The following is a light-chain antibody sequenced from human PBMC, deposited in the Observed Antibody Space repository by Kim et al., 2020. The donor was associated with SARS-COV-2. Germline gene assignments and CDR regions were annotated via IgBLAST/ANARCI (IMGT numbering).Light chain of an antibody. CDR1: QSLLHSNGYNY. J-gene: IGKJ2*02. CDR3: MQALQTPCT. V-gene: IGKV2-28*01. Sequence: DIVMTQSPLSLPVTPGEPASISCRSSQSLLHSNGYNYLDWYLQKPGQSPQLLIYLGSNRSSGVPDRFSGSGAGTDFTLKISRVEAKDVGVYYCMQALQTPCTFDQGTKLEI. CDR2: LGS.